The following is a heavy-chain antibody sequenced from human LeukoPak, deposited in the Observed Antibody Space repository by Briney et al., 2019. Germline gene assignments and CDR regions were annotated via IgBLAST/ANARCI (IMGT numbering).Heavy chain of an antibody. J-gene: IGHJ4*02. D-gene: IGHD7-27*01. CDR3: AKSPSWGSGLDAFDI. CDR2: IYYTGST. Sequence: SETLSLTCTVSGGSISNYYWSWIRQPPGKGLEWIGYIYYTGSTKYNPSLKSRVTLSVDSSKTQFSLKLNSVTAADTAVYYCAKSPSWGSGLDAFDIWGQGTLVTVSS. V-gene: IGHV4-59*01. CDR1: GGSISNYY.